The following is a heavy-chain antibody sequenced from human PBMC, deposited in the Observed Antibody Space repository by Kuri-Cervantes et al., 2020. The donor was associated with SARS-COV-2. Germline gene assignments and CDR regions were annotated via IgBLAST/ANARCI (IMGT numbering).Heavy chain of an antibody. V-gene: IGHV1-8*01. D-gene: IGHD1/OR15-1a*01. J-gene: IGHJ4*02. Sequence: ASVKVSCKAPETTFPNYDINWVRQATGQGLEWMGMVKTNSGNTLYAQFFQGGVTMTEDTSTDTAYMELSSLRSEDTAVYYCATGGWNNNFDYWGQGTLVTVSS. CDR2: VKTNSGNT. CDR1: ETTFPNYD. CDR3: ATGGWNNNFDY.